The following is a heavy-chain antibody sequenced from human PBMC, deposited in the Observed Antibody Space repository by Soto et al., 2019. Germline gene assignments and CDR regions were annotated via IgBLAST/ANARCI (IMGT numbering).Heavy chain of an antibody. J-gene: IGHJ4*02. V-gene: IGHV3-23*01. Sequence: GGSLRLSCAASGFTFSSYDMWWVRQAPGKGLEWVSAISGGGYSTYYADSLKGRFTISRDNSKNTLFLQMNSLRAEDTAVYYCVLGMFDYWGQGTLVTVSS. CDR2: ISGGGYST. CDR1: GFTFSSYD. D-gene: IGHD3-16*01. CDR3: VLGMFDY.